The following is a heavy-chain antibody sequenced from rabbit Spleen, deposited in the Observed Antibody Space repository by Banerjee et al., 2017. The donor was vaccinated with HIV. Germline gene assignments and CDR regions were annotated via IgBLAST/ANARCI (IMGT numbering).Heavy chain of an antibody. J-gene: IGHJ4*01. V-gene: IGHV1S40*01. CDR1: GVSFSDKDV. CDR3: ARDLTSVIGWNFNL. CDR2: INTYTDKG. Sequence: QSLEESGGDLVKPEGSLTLTCKASGVSFSDKDVMCWVRQAPGKGLEWIACINTYTDKGVYATWAKGRFTISRTSSTTVTLQMTSLTAADTATYFCARDLTSVIGWNFNLWGQGTLVTVS. D-gene: IGHD1-1*01.